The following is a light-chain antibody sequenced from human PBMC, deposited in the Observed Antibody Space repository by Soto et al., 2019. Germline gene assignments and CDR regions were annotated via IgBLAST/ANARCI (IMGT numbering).Light chain of an antibody. CDR3: SSYTSSSLDV. V-gene: IGLV2-14*01. CDR1: SSDVGGYNY. J-gene: IGLJ1*01. Sequence: QSALTQPASVSGSPGQSITISCTGTSSDVGGYNYVYWYQQHPGKAPKLMIYDVSNRPSGVSNRFSGSKSGNTASLTISGLQAEDEADYYCSSYTSSSLDVVGTGTKLTVL. CDR2: DVS.